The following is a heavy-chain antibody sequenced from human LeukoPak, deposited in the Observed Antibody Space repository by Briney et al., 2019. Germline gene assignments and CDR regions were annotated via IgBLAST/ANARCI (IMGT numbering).Heavy chain of an antibody. CDR1: GFTFSTYW. D-gene: IGHD3-10*01. CDR3: VRDYYGSGFDP. V-gene: IGHV3-74*01. J-gene: IGHJ5*02. CDR2: INSDGSST. Sequence: GGSLRLSCAASGFTFSTYWMHWVRQAPGKGLVWVSRINSDGSSTSYADSAKGRFTISRDNAKNALYLQMNSLRAEDTAVYYCVRDYYGSGFDPWGQGTLVTVSS.